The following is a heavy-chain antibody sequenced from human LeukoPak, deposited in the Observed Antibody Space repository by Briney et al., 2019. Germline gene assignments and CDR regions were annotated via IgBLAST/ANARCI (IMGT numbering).Heavy chain of an antibody. CDR2: ISYDGSNK. D-gene: IGHD4-17*01. CDR1: GFTFSSYA. Sequence: GGSLRLSCAASGFTFSSYAMHWDRQAPGKGLEWVAVISYDGSNKYYADSVRGRFTISRDNSKNTLYLQMNSLSAEDTAVYYCARGPDYGDSYWGQGTLVTVSS. V-gene: IGHV3-30-3*01. CDR3: ARGPDYGDSY. J-gene: IGHJ4*02.